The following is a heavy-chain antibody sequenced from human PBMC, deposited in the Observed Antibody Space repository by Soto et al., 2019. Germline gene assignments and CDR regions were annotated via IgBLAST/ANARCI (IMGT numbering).Heavy chain of an antibody. Sequence: LGLSFAASGFTFRNYDMSWVRQAPGKGLEWVSMISGSVDSTYYADSVKGRFTISRDNSKNTLYLQMNSLRAEDTAVYYCAKCGGSSGYEAADHWGQGTLVTVSS. V-gene: IGHV3-23*01. CDR1: GFTFRNYD. J-gene: IGHJ4*02. D-gene: IGHD6-6*01. CDR2: ISGSVDST. CDR3: AKCGGSSGYEAADH.